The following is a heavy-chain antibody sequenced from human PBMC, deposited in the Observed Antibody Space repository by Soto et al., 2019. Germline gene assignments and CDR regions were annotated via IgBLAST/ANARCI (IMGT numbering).Heavy chain of an antibody. V-gene: IGHV1-46*03. D-gene: IGHD3-22*01. J-gene: IGHJ4*02. CDR2: INPLGGST. CDR3: ASSTYYYDSSGSY. CDR1: GYAFTSNG. Sequence: SVKVSCKASGYAFTSNGISWVRQAPGQGLEWMGIINPLGGSTNYAEKFQGRVTMTRDTSTSTVYMELSSLRFEDTAVYYCASSTYYYDSSGSYWGQGTLVTVSS.